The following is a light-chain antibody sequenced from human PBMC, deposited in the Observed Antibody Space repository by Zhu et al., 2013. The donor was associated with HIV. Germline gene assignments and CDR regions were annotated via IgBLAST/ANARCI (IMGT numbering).Light chain of an antibody. CDR1: QSVLXSXNSNNY. CDR3: QQYGSSPFIT. V-gene: IGKV4-1*01. Sequence: DIVMTQSPDSLAVSLGERATINCKSSQSVLXSXNSNNYLAWYQQKAGQPPKLLIYWASTRESGVPDRFSGSGSGTDFTLTISRLEPEDFAVYYCQQYGSSPFITFGQGHDWRLN. CDR2: WAS. J-gene: IGKJ5*01.